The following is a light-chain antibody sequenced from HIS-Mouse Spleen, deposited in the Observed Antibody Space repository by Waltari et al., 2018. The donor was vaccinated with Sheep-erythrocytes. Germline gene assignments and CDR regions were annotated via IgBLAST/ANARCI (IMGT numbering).Light chain of an antibody. Sequence: IKITQSLSSLYEAVGNSVTITCRASQSISSYLNWYQQKPGKAPKLLIYAASSLQSGVPSRFSGSGSGTDFTLTISSLQPEDFATYYCQQSYSTPYTFGQGTKLEIK. CDR3: QQSYSTPYT. V-gene: IGKV1-39*01. CDR2: AAS. J-gene: IGKJ2*01. CDR1: QSISSY.